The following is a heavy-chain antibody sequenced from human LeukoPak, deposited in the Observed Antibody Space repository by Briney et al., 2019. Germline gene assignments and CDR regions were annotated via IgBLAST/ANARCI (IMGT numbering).Heavy chain of an antibody. CDR3: ARHVGWNRYYYYYGMDV. J-gene: IGHJ6*02. CDR1: GGSISSYY. V-gene: IGHV4-59*08. CDR2: IYYSGST. D-gene: IGHD1/OR15-1a*01. Sequence: PSQTLSLTCTVSGGSISSYYWSWIRQPPGKGLEWIGYIYYSGSTNYNPSLKSRVTISVDTSKNQFSLELSSVTAADTAVYYCARHVGWNRYYYYYGMDVWGQGTTVTVSS.